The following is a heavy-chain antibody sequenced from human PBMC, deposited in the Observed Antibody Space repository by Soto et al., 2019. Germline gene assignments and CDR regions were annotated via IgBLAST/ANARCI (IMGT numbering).Heavy chain of an antibody. D-gene: IGHD5-18*01. V-gene: IGHV3-33*01. Sequence: GGSLRLSCAASGFTFSSYGMHWVRQAPGKGLEWVAVIWYDGSNKYYADSVKGRFTISRDNSKNTLYLQMNSLRAEDTAVYYCARDLGGLIQLWSFDYWGQGTLVTVSS. CDR3: ARDLGGLIQLWSFDY. J-gene: IGHJ4*02. CDR2: IWYDGSNK. CDR1: GFTFSSYG.